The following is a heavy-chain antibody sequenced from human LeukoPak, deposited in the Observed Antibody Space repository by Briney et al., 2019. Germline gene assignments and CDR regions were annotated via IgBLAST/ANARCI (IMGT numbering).Heavy chain of an antibody. CDR3: ARDGLVPAAIEVPNWFDP. V-gene: IGHV1-3*01. CDR2: INAGNGNT. Sequence: GASVTVSCKASGYTFTSYAMHWVRQAPGQRLEWMGWINAGNGNTKYSQKFQGRVTITRDTSASTAYMELSSPRSEDTAVYYCARDGLVPAAIEVPNWFDPWGQGTLVTVSS. J-gene: IGHJ5*02. D-gene: IGHD2-2*01. CDR1: GYTFTSYA.